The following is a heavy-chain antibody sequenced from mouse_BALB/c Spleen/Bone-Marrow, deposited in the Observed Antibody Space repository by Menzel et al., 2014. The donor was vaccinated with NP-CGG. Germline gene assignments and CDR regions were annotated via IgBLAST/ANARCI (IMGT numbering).Heavy chain of an antibody. CDR3: ARGSYYDPAWFAY. J-gene: IGHJ3*01. Sequence: QVQLKDSGPELVRPGVSVKISCKGSGYTFTDYAMHWVKQSHAKSLEWIGVISTYSGNTNYNQKFKGKATMTVDKSSSTAYMELARLTSEDSAIYYCARGSYYDPAWFAYWGQGTLVTVSA. CDR2: ISTYSGNT. D-gene: IGHD2-4*01. CDR1: GYTFTDYA. V-gene: IGHV1-67*01.